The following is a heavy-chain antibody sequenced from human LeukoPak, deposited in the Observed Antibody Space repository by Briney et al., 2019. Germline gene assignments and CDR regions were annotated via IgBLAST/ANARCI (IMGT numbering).Heavy chain of an antibody. CDR1: GGSLSTYY. CDR3: GRTEYYFDY. Sequence: SETLSLTCTVSGGSLSTYYWTWIRQPPGKGLEWIGYIYYSGSTNYNPSLKSRVTMSADTSKNQFSLKLSSVTAADTAVYYCGRTEYYFDYWGQGTLVTVSS. V-gene: IGHV4-59*01. CDR2: IYYSGST. D-gene: IGHD3-10*01. J-gene: IGHJ4*02.